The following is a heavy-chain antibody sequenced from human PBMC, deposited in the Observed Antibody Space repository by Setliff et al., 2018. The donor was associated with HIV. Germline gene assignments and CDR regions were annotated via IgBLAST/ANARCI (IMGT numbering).Heavy chain of an antibody. CDR3: ARRDGRSMNAFQI. J-gene: IGHJ3*01. CDR2: IYPDDSNI. Sequence: PGESLKISCKAVDYTFTTYWIGWVRQMPGEGLEWMGIIYPDDSNIRYNPSFQSQVTISADKSITTACLEIHNLKASDTATYYCARRDGRSMNAFQIWGPGTMVTVSS. V-gene: IGHV5-51*01. D-gene: IGHD6-13*01. CDR1: DYTFTTYW.